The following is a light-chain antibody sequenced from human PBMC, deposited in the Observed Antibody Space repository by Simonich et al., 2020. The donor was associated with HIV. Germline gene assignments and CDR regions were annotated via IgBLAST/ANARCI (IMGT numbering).Light chain of an antibody. CDR3: CSYAGSSTWV. J-gene: IGLJ3*02. Sequence: QSALTQPASVSGSPGQSITISCTGTSSDVGSYNLVSWFQQHPGKAPKLMIYEGTKRPSGVFNRFSGSKSGNTASLTISGLQAEDEADYYCCSYAGSSTWVFGGGTKLTVL. V-gene: IGLV2-23*01. CDR1: SSDVGSYNL. CDR2: EGT.